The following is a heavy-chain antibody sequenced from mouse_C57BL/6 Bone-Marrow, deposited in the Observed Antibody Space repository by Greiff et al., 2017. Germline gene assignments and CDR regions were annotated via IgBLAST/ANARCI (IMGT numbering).Heavy chain of an antibody. V-gene: IGHV1-55*01. CDR2: IYPGSGST. J-gene: IGHJ2*01. CDR3: ARAGYWYYCDY. CDR1: GYTFTSYW. Sequence: VQLQQPGAELVKPGASVKMSCKASGYTFTSYWITWVKQRPRQGLEWIGEIYPGSGSTNYNEKLKSKATLTVDTSSSTAYMQLSSLTSEDSAVYYCARAGYWYYCDYWGQGTTLTVSS. D-gene: IGHD2-3*01.